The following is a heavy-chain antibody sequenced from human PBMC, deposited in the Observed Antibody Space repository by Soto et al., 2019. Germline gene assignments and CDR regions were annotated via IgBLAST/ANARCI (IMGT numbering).Heavy chain of an antibody. CDR3: ARHSASWQWFDY. D-gene: IGHD1-26*01. Sequence: QVQLQESGPGLVKPSQTLSLTCSVSGGSISSGGYYWSWIRQHPEKGLERIGYIYYSGSTNYNPSLKSRVIISVDTSSNRFSLALRSVTAADTAIYYCARHSASWQWFDYWGQGTLVTVSS. J-gene: IGHJ5*01. V-gene: IGHV4-31*03. CDR1: GGSISSGGYY. CDR2: IYYSGST.